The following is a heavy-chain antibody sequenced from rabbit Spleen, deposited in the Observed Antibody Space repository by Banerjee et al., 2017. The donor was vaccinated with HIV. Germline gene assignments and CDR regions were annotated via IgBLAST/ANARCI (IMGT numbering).Heavy chain of an antibody. D-gene: IGHD4-1*01. J-gene: IGHJ6*01. CDR2: IDDVDGST. Sequence: QSLEESGGDLVKPGASLTLTCKASGFTISSSYWICWVRQAPGKGLEWIACIDDVDGSTYYASWAKGRFSSSKTSSTTVTLQMTSLTAADTAIYFCARDLDDVIGWNFGWWGQGTLVTVS. V-gene: IGHV1S40*01. CDR1: GFTISSSYW. CDR3: ARDLDDVIGWNFGW.